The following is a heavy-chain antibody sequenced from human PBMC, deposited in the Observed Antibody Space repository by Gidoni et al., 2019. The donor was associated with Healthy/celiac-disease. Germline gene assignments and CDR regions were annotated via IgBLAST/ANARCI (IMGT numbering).Heavy chain of an antibody. J-gene: IGHJ4*02. CDR1: GCTVSDDY. CDR2: ISSSSSYT. Sequence: QVQLVESGGGLVKPGGSVRLDGAASGCTVSDDYMSWLRQAPGKGLEGVSYISSSSSYTTYAASVKGRFTLSSVTAKNSLYLQMNSLRAEDTAVYYCATERASKGSSQQNTDYWGQGTLVTVSS. V-gene: IGHV3-11*05. CDR3: ATERASKGSSQQNTDY. D-gene: IGHD2-2*01.